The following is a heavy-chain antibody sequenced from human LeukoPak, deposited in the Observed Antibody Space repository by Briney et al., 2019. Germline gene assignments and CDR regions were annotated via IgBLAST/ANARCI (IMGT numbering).Heavy chain of an antibody. Sequence: GGSLRLSCAASGFTFSSYSMSWVRQAPGKGLEWVSYISSGSSTIYYADSVKGRFTISRDNAKNSLYLQMNSLRAEDTAVYYCAGVRSGSLDYWGQGTLVTVSS. CDR3: AGVRSGSLDY. CDR1: GFTFSSYS. V-gene: IGHV3-48*04. J-gene: IGHJ4*02. D-gene: IGHD1-26*01. CDR2: ISSGSSTI.